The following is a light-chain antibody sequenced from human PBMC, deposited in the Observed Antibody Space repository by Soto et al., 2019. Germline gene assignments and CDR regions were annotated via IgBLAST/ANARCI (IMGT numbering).Light chain of an antibody. CDR2: EVS. J-gene: IGLJ1*01. CDR1: SSDVGSYNY. Sequence: QSALIQPPSASGSPGQSVTISCTGTSSDVGSYNYVSWYQQNPGKAPKLIIYEVSKRPPGVPDRFSGSKSGNTASLSVSGLQAEDDGDYYCSSYAGSNIYVFGTGTKLTVL. V-gene: IGLV2-8*01. CDR3: SSYAGSNIYV.